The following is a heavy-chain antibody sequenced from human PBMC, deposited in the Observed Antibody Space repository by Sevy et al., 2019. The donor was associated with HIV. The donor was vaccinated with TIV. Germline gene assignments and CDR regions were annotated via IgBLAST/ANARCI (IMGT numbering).Heavy chain of an antibody. Sequence: GGSLRLSCAASGFIFSSYVMTWVRQAPGKGLEWVSTISGSGGYTYYEGSVKGRFTISRDNSNNILYLQMNSLRAEDTAVYYCEAITTAGRDYWGQGTLVTVSS. CDR1: GFIFSSYV. D-gene: IGHD6-13*01. V-gene: IGHV3-23*01. J-gene: IGHJ4*02. CDR2: ISGSGGYT. CDR3: EAITTAGRDY.